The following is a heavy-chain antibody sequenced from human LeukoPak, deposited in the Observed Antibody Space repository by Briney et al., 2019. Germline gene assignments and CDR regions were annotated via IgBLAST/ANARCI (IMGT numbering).Heavy chain of an antibody. Sequence: GASVKVSCKASGYTFTSYYMHWVRQAPGQGLEWMGIINPSGGSTSYAQKFQGRVTITADKSTSTAYMELSSLRSEDTAVYYCAFGVDRIYYYYYGMDVWGQGTTVTVSS. CDR2: INPSGGST. CDR3: AFGVDRIYYYYYGMDV. V-gene: IGHV1-46*01. CDR1: GYTFTSYY. D-gene: IGHD3-3*01. J-gene: IGHJ6*02.